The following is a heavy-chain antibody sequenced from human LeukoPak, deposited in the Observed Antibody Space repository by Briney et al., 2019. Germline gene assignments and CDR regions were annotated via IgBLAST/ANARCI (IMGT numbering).Heavy chain of an antibody. CDR3: ARYFAGSGYYDF. Sequence: SETLSLTCTVSGGSISSYYWSWIRQPPGKGLEWIGYIYYSGSTNYYPSLKSRVTISVDTSENQFSLKLTSVTAADTAVYYCARYFAGSGYYDFWGQGTLVTVSS. CDR1: GGSISSYY. V-gene: IGHV4-59*08. J-gene: IGHJ4*02. CDR2: IYYSGST. D-gene: IGHD3-22*01.